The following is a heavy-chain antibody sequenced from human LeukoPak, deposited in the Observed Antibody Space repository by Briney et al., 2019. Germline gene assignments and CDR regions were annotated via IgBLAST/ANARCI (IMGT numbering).Heavy chain of an antibody. Sequence: ASVKVSCKASGYTFTGYYMHWVRQAPGQGLEWMGWINPNSGGTNYAQKFQGRVTMTRDTSISTAYMELSRLRSDDTAVYYCARGYCSSTSCYHFDYWGQGILVTVSS. J-gene: IGHJ4*02. D-gene: IGHD2-2*01. CDR3: ARGYCSSTSCYHFDY. V-gene: IGHV1-2*02. CDR1: GYTFTGYY. CDR2: INPNSGGT.